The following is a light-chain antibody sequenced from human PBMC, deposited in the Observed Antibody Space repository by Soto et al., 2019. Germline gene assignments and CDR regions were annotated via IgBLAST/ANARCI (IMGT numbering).Light chain of an antibody. CDR1: QSISSN. V-gene: IGKV3-15*01. J-gene: IGKJ1*01. Sequence: EIVMTQSPATLSVSPGERATLSCRASQSISSNLAWYQQKPGQAPRLLIYDASTRATGIPARFSGSGSGTEFTLTISSLESEDSAVYYCQQYNNWLRTFGQGTKVEIK. CDR2: DAS. CDR3: QQYNNWLRT.